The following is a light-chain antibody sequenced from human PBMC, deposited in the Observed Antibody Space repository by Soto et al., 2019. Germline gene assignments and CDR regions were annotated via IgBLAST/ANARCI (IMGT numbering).Light chain of an antibody. CDR3: CSYAGSSTPLI. Sequence: QSALTQPAPVSGSPGQSITISCTGTSSDVGSYNLVSWYQQHPGKAPKLLLYEVSKRPSGVSNRFSGSKSGNTASLTISGLQAEDEADYYCCSYAGSSTPLIFGTGTKVTVL. V-gene: IGLV2-23*02. CDR2: EVS. CDR1: SSDVGSYNL. J-gene: IGLJ1*01.